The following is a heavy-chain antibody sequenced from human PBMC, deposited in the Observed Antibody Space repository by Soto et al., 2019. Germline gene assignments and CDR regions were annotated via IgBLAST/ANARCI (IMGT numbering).Heavy chain of an antibody. CDR3: ARTPYCSSTSCYRGWLEP. CDR1: GFTFSDYY. CDR2: ISSSSSYT. D-gene: IGHD2-2*01. V-gene: IGHV3-11*06. Sequence: GGSLRLSCAASGFTFSDYYMSWIRQAPGKGLEWVSYISSSSSYTNYADSVKGRFTISRDNAKNSLYLQMNSLRAEDTAVYYCARTPYCSSTSCYRGWLEPWGQGNLVTVS. J-gene: IGHJ5*02.